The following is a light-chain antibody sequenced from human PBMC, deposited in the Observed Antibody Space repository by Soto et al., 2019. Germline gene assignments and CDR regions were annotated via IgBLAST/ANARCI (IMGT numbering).Light chain of an antibody. CDR1: QSVSTNY. Sequence: ETVLTQSPGTLSLSPGERATISCRAIQSVSTNYLAWYQQKPGLAPRLVIYGTTSRATGIPDRFSGSGSGTDFTLTISRLETEDFAVYYCQQYSGSSYTFGQGTRLEIK. V-gene: IGKV3-20*01. J-gene: IGKJ5*01. CDR2: GTT. CDR3: QQYSGSSYT.